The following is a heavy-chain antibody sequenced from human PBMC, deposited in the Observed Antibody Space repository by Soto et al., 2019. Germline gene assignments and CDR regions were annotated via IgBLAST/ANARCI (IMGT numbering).Heavy chain of an antibody. J-gene: IGHJ5*02. CDR3: AKDISSAFRGVNNWFDP. Sequence: EVQLVESGGGLVQPGRSLRLSCAASGFTFDDYAMHWVRQAPGKGLEWVSGISWNSGSIGYADSVKGRFTISRDNAKNSLYPQMNSLRAEDTALYYCAKDISSAFRGVNNWFDPWGQGTLVTVSS. CDR2: ISWNSGSI. V-gene: IGHV3-9*01. CDR1: GFTFDDYA. D-gene: IGHD3-10*01.